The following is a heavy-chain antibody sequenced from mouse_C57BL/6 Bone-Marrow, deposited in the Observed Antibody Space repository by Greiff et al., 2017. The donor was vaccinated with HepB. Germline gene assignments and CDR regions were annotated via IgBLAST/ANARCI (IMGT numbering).Heavy chain of an antibody. V-gene: IGHV1-69*01. J-gene: IGHJ3*01. CDR1: GYTFTSYW. Sequence: VQLQQPGAELVMPGASVKLSCKASGYTFTSYWMHWVKQRPGQGLEWIGEIDPSDSYTTYNQKFKGKSTLTVDKSSSTAYMQLSGLTSVDSAVYYCTKRLCGSTWFAYWGQETLVTVST. CDR2: IDPSDSYT. CDR3: TKRLCGSTWFAY. D-gene: IGHD1-1*01.